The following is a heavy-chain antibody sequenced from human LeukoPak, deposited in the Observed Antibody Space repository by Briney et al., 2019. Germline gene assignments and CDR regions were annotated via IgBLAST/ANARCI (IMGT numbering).Heavy chain of an antibody. CDR1: GFTFSSYG. D-gene: IGHD2-2*01. CDR2: ISYDGSNK. Sequence: GRSLRLSCAASGFTFSSYGMHWVRQAPGKGLEWVVVISYDGSNKYYADSVKGRFTISRDNSKSTLYLQMNSLRAEDTAVHYCVKDGARVVVPAAMEYWGQGNLVTVSS. V-gene: IGHV3-30*18. CDR3: VKDGARVVVPAAMEY. J-gene: IGHJ4*02.